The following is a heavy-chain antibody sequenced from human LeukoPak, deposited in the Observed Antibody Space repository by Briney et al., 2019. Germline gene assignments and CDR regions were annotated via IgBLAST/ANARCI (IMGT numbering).Heavy chain of an antibody. V-gene: IGHV5-51*01. CDR2: IYPGDSDT. CDR3: ARHEVYYYDSSGYFRPGAFDI. D-gene: IGHD3-22*01. CDR1: GYSFTSYW. Sequence: GESLKISCKGSGYSFTSYWIGWVRQMPGKGLDWMGIIYPGDSDTRYSPSFQVQVTFSADKPTSTPYLQWSSLKASDTAMYYCARHEVYYYDSSGYFRPGAFDIWGQGTMVTVSS. J-gene: IGHJ3*02.